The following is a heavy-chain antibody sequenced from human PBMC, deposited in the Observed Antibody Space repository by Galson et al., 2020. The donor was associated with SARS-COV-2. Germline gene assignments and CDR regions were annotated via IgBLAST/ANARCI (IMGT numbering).Heavy chain of an antibody. D-gene: IGHD3-22*01. Sequence: GGSLRLSCAASGFTFSSYSMNWVRQAPGKGLECVSSISSSSSYIYYADSVKGRFTISRDNAKNSLYLQMNSLRAEDTAVYYCARETREYYYDSSGCFDYWGQGTLVTVSS. CDR1: GFTFSSYS. V-gene: IGHV3-21*01. CDR2: ISSSSSYI. J-gene: IGHJ4*02. CDR3: ARETREYYYDSSGCFDY.